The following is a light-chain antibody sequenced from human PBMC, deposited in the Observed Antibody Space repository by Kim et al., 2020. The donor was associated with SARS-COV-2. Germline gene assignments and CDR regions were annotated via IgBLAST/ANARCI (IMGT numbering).Light chain of an antibody. CDR3: QEWDSRSCRWV. CDR1: NIGSKS. Sequence: SYELTQPPSVSVAPGKTARITCGGNNIGSKSVHWYQQKPGQAPVLVIYYDSDRPSGIPERFSGSNSGNTATLTISRVEDGDEADYYCQEWDSRSCRWVFG. CDR2: YDS. V-gene: IGLV3-21*04. J-gene: IGLJ3*02.